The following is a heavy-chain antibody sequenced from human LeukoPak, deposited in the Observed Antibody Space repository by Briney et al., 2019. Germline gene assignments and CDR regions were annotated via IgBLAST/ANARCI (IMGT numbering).Heavy chain of an antibody. D-gene: IGHD6-19*01. CDR2: IYYNGKT. CDR1: GGSMSSYY. Sequence: SETLSLTRTVSGGSMSSYYWSWIRQPPGKGLEWIGYIYYNGKTNYSPSLNSRVTISVDTSRNQFSLKLNSVTAADTAVYYCARGGWSVDYWGQGTLVTVSS. J-gene: IGHJ4*02. CDR3: ARGGWSVDY. V-gene: IGHV4-59*08.